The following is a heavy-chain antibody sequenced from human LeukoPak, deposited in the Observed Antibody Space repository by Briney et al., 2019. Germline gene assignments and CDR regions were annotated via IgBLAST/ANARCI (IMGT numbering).Heavy chain of an antibody. CDR2: IYYSGST. D-gene: IGHD3-10*01. V-gene: IGHV4-59*01. CDR3: ARASYYYGSGVWDYYYYYGMDV. Sequence: SETLSLTCTVSGGSISSYYWSWIRQPPGKGLEWIGYIYYSGSTNYNPSLKSRVTISVDPSKNQFSLQLSSVAAADTAVYYCARASYYYGSGVWDYYYYYGMDVWGKGTTVTVSS. J-gene: IGHJ6*04. CDR1: GGSISSYY.